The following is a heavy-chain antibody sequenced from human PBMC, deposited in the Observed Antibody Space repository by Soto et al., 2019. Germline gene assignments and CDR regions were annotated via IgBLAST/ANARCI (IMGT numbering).Heavy chain of an antibody. J-gene: IGHJ4*02. CDR3: AREINGDGYNYDY. Sequence: ASVKVSCKASGYTFTGYYMHWVRQAPGQGLEWMGWINPNSGGTNYAQKVQGRVTMTRDTSISTAYMELSRLRSDDTAVYYCAREINGDGYNYDYWGQGTLVTVSS. D-gene: IGHD5-12*01. CDR2: INPNSGGT. CDR1: GYTFTGYY. V-gene: IGHV1-2*02.